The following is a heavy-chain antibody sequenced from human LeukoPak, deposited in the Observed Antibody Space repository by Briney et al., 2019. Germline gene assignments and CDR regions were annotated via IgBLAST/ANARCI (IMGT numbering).Heavy chain of an antibody. V-gene: IGHV4-61*02. CDR3: ARVRNLDYGDYPFDY. J-gene: IGHJ4*02. CDR2: IYTSGST. D-gene: IGHD4-17*01. CDR1: GGSISSGSYY. Sequence: PSETLSLTCTVSGGSISSGSYYWSWIRQPAGKGLEWIGRIYTSGSTNYNPSLKSRVTISVDTSKNQFSLKLSSVTAADTAVYYCARVRNLDYGDYPFDYWGQGTLVTVSS.